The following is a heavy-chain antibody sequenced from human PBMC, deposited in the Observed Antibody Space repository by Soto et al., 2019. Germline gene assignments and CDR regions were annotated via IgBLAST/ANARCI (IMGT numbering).Heavy chain of an antibody. CDR1: GGSISSSNW. Sequence: SETLSLTCAVSGGSISSSNWWSWVRQPPGKGLEWIGEIYHSGSTNYNPSLKSRVTISVDKSKNQFSLKLSSVTAADTAVYYCARDLNADYGDYGILDYWGQGTLVTVSS. CDR3: ARDLNADYGDYGILDY. CDR2: IYHSGST. J-gene: IGHJ4*02. V-gene: IGHV4-4*02. D-gene: IGHD4-17*01.